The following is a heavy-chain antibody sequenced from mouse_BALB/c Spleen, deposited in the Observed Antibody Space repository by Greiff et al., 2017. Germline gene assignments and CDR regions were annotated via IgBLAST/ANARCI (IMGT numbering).Heavy chain of an antibody. Sequence: EVQLQQSGAELVKPGASVKLSCTASGFNIKDTYMHWVKQRPEQGLEWIGRIDPANGNTKSDPKFQGKANITADTSSNTAYLQLSSLTSEDTAVYYCARATPYAMDYWGQGTSVTVSS. CDR1: GFNIKDTY. CDR3: ARATPYAMDY. J-gene: IGHJ4*01. CDR2: IDPANGNT. D-gene: IGHD6-1*01. V-gene: IGHV14-3*02.